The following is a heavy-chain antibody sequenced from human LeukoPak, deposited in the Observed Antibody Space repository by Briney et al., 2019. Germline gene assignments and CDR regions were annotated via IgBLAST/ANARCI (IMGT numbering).Heavy chain of an antibody. CDR2: ISAYNGNT. J-gene: IGHJ6*03. V-gene: IGHV1-18*01. D-gene: IGHD2-2*02. Sequence: GASVKVSCKASGYTFTSYGISWVRQAPGQGLEWMGWISAYNGNTNYAQKLQGRVTMTTYTSPSTAYLELRSLRSDDTAVYYCARVGLGYCSSTSCYNYYYYMDVWGKGTTVTVSS. CDR3: ARVGLGYCSSTSCYNYYYYMDV. CDR1: GYTFTSYG.